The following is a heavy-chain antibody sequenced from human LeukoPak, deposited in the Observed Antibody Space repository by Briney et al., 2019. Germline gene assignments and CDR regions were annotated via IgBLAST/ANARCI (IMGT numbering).Heavy chain of an antibody. D-gene: IGHD3-10*01. CDR3: ARELGSGSHLDYFYGMDV. V-gene: IGHV3-21*01. CDR2: ISSISSYI. CDR1: GFTIRNYA. Sequence: EPGGSLRLSCTASGFTIRNYAMNWVRQAPGKGLEWVSSISSISSYIYYADSVKGRFTVSRDSAKNSLYLRMNSLRAEDTAVYYCARELGSGSHLDYFYGMDVWGQGTTVTVTS. J-gene: IGHJ6*02.